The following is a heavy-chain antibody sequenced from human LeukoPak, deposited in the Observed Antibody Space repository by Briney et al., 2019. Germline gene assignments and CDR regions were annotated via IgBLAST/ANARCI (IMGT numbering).Heavy chain of an antibody. J-gene: IGHJ4*02. CDR2: ISWNSGSI. D-gene: IGHD6-13*01. V-gene: IGHV3-9*01. CDR3: ARIAAAGNFFDY. CDR1: GFTFSNYW. Sequence: PGGSLRLSCAASGFTFSNYWVHWVRQAPGKGLEWVSGISWNSGSIGYADSVKGRFTISRDNAKNSLYLQMNSLRAEDTALYYCARIAAAGNFFDYWGQGTLVTVSS.